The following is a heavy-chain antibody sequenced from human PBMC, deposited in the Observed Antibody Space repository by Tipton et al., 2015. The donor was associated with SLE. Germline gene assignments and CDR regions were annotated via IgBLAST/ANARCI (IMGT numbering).Heavy chain of an antibody. J-gene: IGHJ6*02. CDR2: VNHSGST. D-gene: IGHD2-15*01. CDR1: GGSFSGYY. CDR3: ARGPYCSGDACYSVFYYGLDI. Sequence: TLSLTCAVYGGSFSGYYWSWIRQPPGKGLEWIGEVNHSGSTNYNPSLKSRVTISVDTSKNHFSLKLSSVTAADTAVYYCARGPYCSGDACYSVFYYGLDIWGQGTPFSFSS. V-gene: IGHV4-34*01.